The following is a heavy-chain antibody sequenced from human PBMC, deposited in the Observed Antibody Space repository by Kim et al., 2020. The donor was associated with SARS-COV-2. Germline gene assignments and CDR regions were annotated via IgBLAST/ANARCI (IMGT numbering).Heavy chain of an antibody. CDR3: ARDVNYGDYYYGMDV. CDR1: GGSISSYY. D-gene: IGHD4-17*01. V-gene: IGHV4-59*13. J-gene: IGHJ6*02. CDR2: IYYSGST. Sequence: SETLSLTCTVSGGSISSYYWSWIRQPPGKGLEWIGYIYYSGSTNYNPSLKSRVTISVDTSKNQFSLKLSSVTAADTAVYYCARDVNYGDYYYGMDVWGQGTTVTVSS.